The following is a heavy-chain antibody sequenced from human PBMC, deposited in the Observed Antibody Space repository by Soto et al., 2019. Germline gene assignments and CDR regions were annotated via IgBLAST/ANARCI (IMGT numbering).Heavy chain of an antibody. V-gene: IGHV3-21*01. CDR2: ISSSSSYI. D-gene: IGHD5-12*01. J-gene: IGHJ4*02. Sequence: EVQLVESGGGLVKPGGSLRLSCAASGFTFSSYSMNWVRQAPGKGLEWVSSISSSSSYIYYADSVKGRFTIARDNAKNSLYLQMNSLRAEDTAVYYCARKYSGYDLAYFDYWGQGTLVTVSS. CDR3: ARKYSGYDLAYFDY. CDR1: GFTFSSYS.